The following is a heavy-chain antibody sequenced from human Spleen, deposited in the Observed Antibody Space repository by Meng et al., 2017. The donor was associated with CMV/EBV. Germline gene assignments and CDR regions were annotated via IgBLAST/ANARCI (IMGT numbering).Heavy chain of an antibody. Sequence: SETLSLTCTVSGGSISSSSYYWGWIRQPPGKGLQWIGNIFYSGSTYYNPSLKSRVTMSIDTSKNQFSLKLSSVTAADTAVYYCARDFGDYQIRTFDYWGQGTLVTVSS. V-gene: IGHV4-39*07. D-gene: IGHD3-16*01. CDR3: ARDFGDYQIRTFDY. CDR2: IFYSGST. J-gene: IGHJ4*02. CDR1: GGSISSSSYY.